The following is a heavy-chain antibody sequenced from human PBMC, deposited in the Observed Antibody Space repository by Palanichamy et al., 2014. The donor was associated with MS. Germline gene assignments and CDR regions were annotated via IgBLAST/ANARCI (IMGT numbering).Heavy chain of an antibody. V-gene: IGHV4-39*01. D-gene: IGHD6-6*01. CDR3: AGGQEYSSAFDY. CDR2: IYYSGHT. CDR1: GGSISNSNYY. Sequence: QLQLQESGPGLLKPSETLSLICTVSGGSISNSNYYWGWIRQPPGKGLEWIGSIYYSGHTYYNPSLKNRVTVSVDTSKSQFSLKLSSVTAADTAVFYCAGGQEYSSAFDYWGQGTLVTVSS. J-gene: IGHJ4*02.